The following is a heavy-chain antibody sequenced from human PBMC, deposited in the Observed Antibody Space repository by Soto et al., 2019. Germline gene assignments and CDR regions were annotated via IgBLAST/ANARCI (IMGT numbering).Heavy chain of an antibody. D-gene: IGHD3-9*01. Sequence: SETLSLTCAVSGGSISSYYWSWIRQPPGKGLEWIGYIYYSGSTNYNPSLKSRVTISVDTSKNQFSLKLSSVTAADTAVYYCARSGSPDMLPVFDYWGQGTLVTVSS. CDR3: ARSGSPDMLPVFDY. CDR1: GGSISSYY. CDR2: IYYSGST. V-gene: IGHV4-59*01. J-gene: IGHJ4*02.